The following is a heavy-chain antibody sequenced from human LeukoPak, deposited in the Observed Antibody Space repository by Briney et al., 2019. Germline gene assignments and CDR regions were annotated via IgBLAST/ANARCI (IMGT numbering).Heavy chain of an antibody. CDR1: GGSISSGGYY. CDR3: ARGDFWSGYLDY. V-gene: IGHV4-31*03. Sequence: PSETLSLTCTVSGGSISSGGYYWSWIRQHPGKGLEWIGYIYYSGSTHYNPSLKSRVTISVDTSKNQFSLKLSSVTAADTAVYYCARGDFWSGYLDYWGQGTLVTVSS. J-gene: IGHJ4*02. CDR2: IYYSGST. D-gene: IGHD3-3*01.